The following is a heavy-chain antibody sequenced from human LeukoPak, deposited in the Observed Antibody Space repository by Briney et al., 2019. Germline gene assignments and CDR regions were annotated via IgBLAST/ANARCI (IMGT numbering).Heavy chain of an antibody. J-gene: IGHJ4*02. Sequence: SETLSLTCTVSGGSISSYYWSWIRQPPGKGLEWIGYIYYSGSTNYNPSLKSRVTISVDTSKNQFSLKLSSVTAADTAVYYCARDRGTYYDILTGYYGAYYFDYWGQGTLVTVSS. CDR2: IYYSGST. V-gene: IGHV4-59*12. CDR1: GGSISSYY. CDR3: ARDRGTYYDILTGYYGAYYFDY. D-gene: IGHD3-9*01.